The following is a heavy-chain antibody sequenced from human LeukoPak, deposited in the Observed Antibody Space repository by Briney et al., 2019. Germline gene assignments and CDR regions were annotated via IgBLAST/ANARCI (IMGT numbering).Heavy chain of an antibody. CDR1: GYTFTGYY. D-gene: IGHD2-2*01. Sequence: ASVKVSCKASGYTFTGYYMHWVRQAPGQGLEWMGWINPSSGGTNYAQKFQGRVTMTRDTSISTAYMELSRLRSDDTAVYYCASASPPIVVVPAAIWFDPLGPGNPGHRLL. CDR2: INPSSGGT. J-gene: IGHJ5*02. CDR3: ASASPPIVVVPAAIWFDP. V-gene: IGHV1-2*02.